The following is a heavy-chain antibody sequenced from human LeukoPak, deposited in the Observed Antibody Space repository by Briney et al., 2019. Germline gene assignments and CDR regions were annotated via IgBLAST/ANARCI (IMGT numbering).Heavy chain of an antibody. V-gene: IGHV1-2*02. CDR3: ARGVDAFDI. J-gene: IGHJ3*02. CDR2: INPKTGVT. CDR1: GYIFSAYY. Sequence: ASVKVSCKASGYIFSAYYVHWVRQTPGQGLEWMAWINPKTGVTNYVKEFQGGVTMTRDTSISTVYMELSRLRSDDSAVYYCARGVDAFDIWGQGTMVTVPS.